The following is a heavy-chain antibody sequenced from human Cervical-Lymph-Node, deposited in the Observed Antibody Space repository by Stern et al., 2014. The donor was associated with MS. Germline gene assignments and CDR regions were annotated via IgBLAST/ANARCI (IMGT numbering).Heavy chain of an antibody. CDR2: IIPLFGTA. CDR1: GGTFSSYA. J-gene: IGHJ6*02. D-gene: IGHD3-10*01. V-gene: IGHV1-69*01. Sequence: QVQLQQSGAEVKKPGSSVRVSCKASGGTFSSYAISWVRQAPGQGLEWMGGIIPLFGTANYAQKFQGRVTITADGSTSTAYMEVSSLRSEDTAVYYCASSVGELTPEAVWGQGTTVTVFS. CDR3: ASSVGELTPEAV.